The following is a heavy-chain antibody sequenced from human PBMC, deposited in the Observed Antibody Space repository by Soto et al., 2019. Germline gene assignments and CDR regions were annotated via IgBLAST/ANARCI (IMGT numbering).Heavy chain of an antibody. CDR1: GGSISSRSYS. Sequence: PSETLSLTCSVSGGSISSRSYSWGWIRQPPGKGLEWIVTIYYSGSSNYDPSLKSRVTISVDTSKNQFSLQVRSATAADAAVYYCARDLKEYCSDGKCNWFDPWGQGTLVTVSS. V-gene: IGHV4-39*07. CDR3: ARDLKEYCSDGKCNWFDP. CDR2: IYYSGSS. J-gene: IGHJ5*02. D-gene: IGHD2-15*01.